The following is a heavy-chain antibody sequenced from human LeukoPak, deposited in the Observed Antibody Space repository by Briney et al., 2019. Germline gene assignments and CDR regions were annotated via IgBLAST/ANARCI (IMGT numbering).Heavy chain of an antibody. J-gene: IGHJ3*02. V-gene: IGHV4-34*01. CDR3: ARGPVGSRAFDI. Sequence: SETLSLTCAVYGGSFSGYYWSSIRQPPGKGLEWIGEINHSGSTNYNPSLKSRVTIPVDTSKNQFSLKLSSVTAADTAVYYCARGPVGSRAFDIWGQGTMVTVSS. CDR1: GGSFSGYY. CDR2: INHSGST. D-gene: IGHD1-26*01.